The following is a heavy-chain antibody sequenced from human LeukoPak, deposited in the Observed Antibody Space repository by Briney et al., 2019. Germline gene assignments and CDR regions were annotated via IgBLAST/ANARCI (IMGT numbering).Heavy chain of an antibody. CDR2: IYYSGST. CDR3: ARDHDYSYGSGYY. CDR1: GGSISSYY. Sequence: PSETLSLTCTVSGGSISSYYWSWLRQPPGKGLEWIGYIYYSGSTNYNPSLKSRVTISVDTSKNQFSLKLSSVTAADTAVYYCARDHDYSYGSGYYWGQGTLVTVSS. V-gene: IGHV4-59*12. J-gene: IGHJ4*02. D-gene: IGHD3-10*01.